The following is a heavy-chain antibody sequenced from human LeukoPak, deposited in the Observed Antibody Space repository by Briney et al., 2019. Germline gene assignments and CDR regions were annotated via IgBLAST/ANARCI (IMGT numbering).Heavy chain of an antibody. CDR2: IYYSGST. Sequence: SETLSLTSTVSGGSISSYYWSWIRQPPGKGLEWIGYIYYSGSTNYNPSLKSRVTISVDTSKNQFSLKLSSVTAADTAVYYCAGFSSGWYYPGGFDPWGQGTLVTVSS. CDR1: GGSISSYY. CDR3: AGFSSGWYYPGGFDP. D-gene: IGHD6-19*01. V-gene: IGHV4-59*01. J-gene: IGHJ5*02.